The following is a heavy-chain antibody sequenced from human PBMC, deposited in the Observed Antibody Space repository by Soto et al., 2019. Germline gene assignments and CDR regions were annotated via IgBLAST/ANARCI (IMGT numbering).Heavy chain of an antibody. Sequence: SETLSLTCTVSGGSISSSSYYWGWIRQPPGKGLEWIGSIYYSGSTYYNPSLKSRVTISVDTSKNQFSLKLSSVTAADTAVYYCARPRYNWNYRLPLHGSLSETAIPDYYYYYGMDVWGQGTTVTVSS. D-gene: IGHD1-7*01. CDR3: ARPRYNWNYRLPLHGSLSETAIPDYYYYYGMDV. V-gene: IGHV4-39*01. J-gene: IGHJ6*02. CDR2: IYYSGST. CDR1: GGSISSSSYY.